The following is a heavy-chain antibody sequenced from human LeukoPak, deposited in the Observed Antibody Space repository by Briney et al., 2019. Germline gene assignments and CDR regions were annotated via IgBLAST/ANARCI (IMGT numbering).Heavy chain of an antibody. J-gene: IGHJ2*01. CDR2: ISSSSSYI. D-gene: IGHD6-13*01. CDR1: GFTFSSYS. Sequence: GGSLRLSCAASGFTFSSYSMNWVRQAPGKGREWVSSISSSSSYIYYADSVKGRFTISRDNAKNSLYLQMNSLRAEDTAVYYCARGASSSWSYSYFALWGRGTLVTVSS. CDR3: ARGASSSWSYSYFAL. V-gene: IGHV3-21*01.